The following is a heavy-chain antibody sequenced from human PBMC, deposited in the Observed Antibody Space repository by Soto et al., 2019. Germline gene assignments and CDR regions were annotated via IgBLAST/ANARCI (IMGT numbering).Heavy chain of an antibody. CDR3: ARVDRAAAGLGAFDI. CDR1: GFTFSSYG. Sequence: QVQLVESGGGVVQPGRSLRLPCAASGFTFSSYGMHWVRQAPGKGLEWVAVIWYDGSNKYYADSVKGRFTISRDNSKNTLYLQMNSLRAEDTAVYYCARVDRAAAGLGAFDIWGQGTMVTVSS. D-gene: IGHD6-13*01. J-gene: IGHJ3*02. CDR2: IWYDGSNK. V-gene: IGHV3-33*01.